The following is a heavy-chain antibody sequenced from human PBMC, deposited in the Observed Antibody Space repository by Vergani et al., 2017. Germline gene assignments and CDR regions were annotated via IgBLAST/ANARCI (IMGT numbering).Heavy chain of an antibody. Sequence: QVQLQESGPGLVKPSETLSLTCTVSGGSISSYYWSWIRQPAGKGLEWIGRIYTSGSTNYNPSLKSRVTMSVDTSKNQFSLKLSSVTAADTAVYYCAREQTGDSSPPLFLYYCYYYMDVWGKGTTVTVSS. CDR1: GGSISSYY. CDR2: IYTSGST. D-gene: IGHD6-19*01. V-gene: IGHV4-4*07. CDR3: AREQTGDSSPPLFLYYCYYYMDV. J-gene: IGHJ6*03.